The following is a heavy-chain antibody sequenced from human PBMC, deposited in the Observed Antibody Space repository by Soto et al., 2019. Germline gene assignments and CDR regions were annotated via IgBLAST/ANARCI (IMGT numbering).Heavy chain of an antibody. CDR1: GYTFTGYY. Sequence: QVQLVQWAEVKKPGASVKVSCKASGYTFTGYYMHWVRQAPGQGLEWMGWINPNSGGTNYAQKFQGWVTMTRDTSISTAYMELSRLRSDDTAVYYCARAGFDQNSYYFDYWGQGTLVTVSS. CDR3: ARAGFDQNSYYFDY. J-gene: IGHJ4*02. D-gene: IGHD1-7*01. CDR2: INPNSGGT. V-gene: IGHV1-2*04.